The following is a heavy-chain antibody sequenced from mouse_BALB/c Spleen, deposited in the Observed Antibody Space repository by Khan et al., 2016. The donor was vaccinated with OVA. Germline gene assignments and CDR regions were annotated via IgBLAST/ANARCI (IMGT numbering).Heavy chain of an antibody. CDR2: ISPGSGDT. V-gene: IGHV1-77*01. J-gene: IGHJ3*01. CDR3: ARREYFGDTFAD. Sequence: QVQLQQSGAELARPGASVKLSCKASGYTFTDYYINWVKQRPGQGLEWIGEISPGSGDTYYNEKFKGKATLTADNSSSTAYMQLRSLTSEASAVYFGARREYFGDTFADGGQGTLVTVSA. CDR1: GYTFTDYY.